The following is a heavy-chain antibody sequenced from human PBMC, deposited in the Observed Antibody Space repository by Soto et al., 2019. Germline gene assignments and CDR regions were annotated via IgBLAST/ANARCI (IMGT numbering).Heavy chain of an antibody. CDR3: AREWSAAGHFYGMDV. J-gene: IGHJ6*02. CDR2: RNTNSEDT. V-gene: IGHV1-8*01. D-gene: IGHD6-13*01. Sequence: QVQLVQSGAEVKKPGASVQVSCKTSGYTFTSYDINWVRRAPGQGLVGVGWRNTNSEDTRSAQKFRGRLTLTRDKSMRAVYMILSNLRPDDTAVYYCAREWSAAGHFYGMDVWGQGTTVAVSS. CDR1: GYTFTSYD.